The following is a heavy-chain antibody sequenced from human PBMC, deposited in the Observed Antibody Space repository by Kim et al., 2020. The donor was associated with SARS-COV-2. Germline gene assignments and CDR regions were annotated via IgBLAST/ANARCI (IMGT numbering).Heavy chain of an antibody. J-gene: IGHJ1*01. CDR3: ARGRGLEATNSVAEYFQD. V-gene: IGHV1-69*13. CDR2: IIPIVGRG. Sequence: SVKVSCKTYGDTFSTFSVNWVRQAPGQGLAWLGGIIPIVGRGNYAQNFQGRVAITADEATSTVYMELSSLRSDDTGVYYCARGRGLEATNSVAEYFQDW. CDR1: GDTFSTFS. D-gene: IGHD2-8*01.